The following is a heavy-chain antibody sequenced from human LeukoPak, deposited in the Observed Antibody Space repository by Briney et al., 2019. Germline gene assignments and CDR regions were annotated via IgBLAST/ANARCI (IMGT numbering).Heavy chain of an antibody. CDR1: GGSISSSSYY. D-gene: IGHD3-22*01. CDR3: ARVDYYSSSAPPHFDY. Sequence: SETLSLTCTVSGGSISSSSYYWGWIRQPPGKGLEWIGNIYYSGSTYYNPSLKSRVTMSVDTSKSQFSLNLSSVTAADTAVYYCARVDYYSSSAPPHFDYWGQGTLVTVSS. J-gene: IGHJ4*02. CDR2: IYYSGST. V-gene: IGHV4-39*07.